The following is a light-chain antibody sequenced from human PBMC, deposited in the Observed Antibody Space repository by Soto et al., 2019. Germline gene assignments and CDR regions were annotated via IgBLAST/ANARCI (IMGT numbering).Light chain of an antibody. CDR3: QQYNNWPRK. J-gene: IGKJ1*01. CDR2: GAS. Sequence: EIVLTQSPCALSLSPLERSTLSCRASQSVSSNYLAWYQQKPGQAPRLLIYGASSRATGIPDRFSGSGSGTDFTLTISSLQSEDFAVYYCQQYNNWPRKFGQGTKV. CDR1: QSVSSNY. V-gene: IGKV3-20*01.